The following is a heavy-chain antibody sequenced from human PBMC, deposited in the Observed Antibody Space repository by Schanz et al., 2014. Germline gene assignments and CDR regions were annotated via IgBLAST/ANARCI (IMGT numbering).Heavy chain of an antibody. CDR1: GGTFNSYT. J-gene: IGHJ4*02. V-gene: IGHV1-69*02. CDR2: IIPILGIA. Sequence: QVQLVQSGAEVKKPGSSMKVSCKASGGTFNSYTINWVRQAPGQGLEWMGRIIPILGIANYAQKFQGRVTITADRSTSTAYMELSSLRSEDTAVHYCARTGYDPSLTHWGQGSLVTVSS. CDR3: ARTGYDPSLTH. D-gene: IGHD5-12*01.